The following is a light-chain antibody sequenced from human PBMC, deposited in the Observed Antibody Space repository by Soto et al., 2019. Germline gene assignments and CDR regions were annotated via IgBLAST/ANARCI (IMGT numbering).Light chain of an antibody. V-gene: IGKV3-20*01. Sequence: EIVLTQSPGTLSLSPGERATLSCRASQSISSSYLAWYQQKPGQAPRLLIYGASSRATGIPDRFSGSGSGTDFTLTISRLEPEDFAVDYCQQYGSSLLTFGGGTQVEIK. CDR3: QQYGSSLLT. J-gene: IGKJ4*01. CDR2: GAS. CDR1: QSISSSY.